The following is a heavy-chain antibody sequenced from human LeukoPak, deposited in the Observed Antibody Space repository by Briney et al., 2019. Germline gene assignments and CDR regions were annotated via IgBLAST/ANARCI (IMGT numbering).Heavy chain of an antibody. V-gene: IGHV1-69*02. CDR2: IIPILGIA. J-gene: IGHJ4*02. Sequence: SVKVSCKASGGTFSSYTISWVRQAPGQGLEWMGRIIPILGIANYAQKFQGGVTITADKSTSTAYMELSSLRSEDTDVYYCASRDGYNFDYFDYWGQGTLVTVSS. D-gene: IGHD5-24*01. CDR3: ASRDGYNFDYFDY. CDR1: GGTFSSYT.